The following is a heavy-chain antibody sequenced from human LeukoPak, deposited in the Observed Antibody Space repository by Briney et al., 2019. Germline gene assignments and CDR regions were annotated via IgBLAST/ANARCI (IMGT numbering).Heavy chain of an antibody. D-gene: IGHD2-8*01. CDR3: ARTPYCTNGICYNRYYFDY. CDR2: IGSSTNYI. CDR1: AFTFSSYS. Sequence: PGGSLRLSCAASAFTFSSYSMNCVRQAPGKGLEWVSSIGSSTNYIYYADSVKGRFTISRDNAKNSLYLQMNSLRVEDTAVYYCARTPYCTNGICYNRYYFDYWGQGTLVTVSS. V-gene: IGHV3-21*01. J-gene: IGHJ4*02.